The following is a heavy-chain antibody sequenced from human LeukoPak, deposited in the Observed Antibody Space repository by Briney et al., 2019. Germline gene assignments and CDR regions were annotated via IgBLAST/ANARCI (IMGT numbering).Heavy chain of an antibody. CDR2: ISAYNGNT. CDR3: ARDLGYYYDSSGNDY. D-gene: IGHD3-22*01. J-gene: IGHJ4*02. V-gene: IGHV1-18*01. Sequence: GASVKVSFKASGYTFTSYGISWVRQAPGQGLEWMGWISAYNGNTNYAQKLQGRVNMTTDASTSTAYMELRSLKSDDTAVYYCARDLGYYYDSSGNDYWGQGTLVTVSS. CDR1: GYTFTSYG.